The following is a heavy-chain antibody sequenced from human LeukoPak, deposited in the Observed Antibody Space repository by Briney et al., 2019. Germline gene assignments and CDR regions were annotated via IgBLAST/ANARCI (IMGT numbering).Heavy chain of an antibody. D-gene: IGHD3-10*01. Sequence: SETLSLTCTVSGYSISSGYYWGWIRQPPGKGLEWIGSIYHSGSTYYNPSLKSRVTISVDTSKNQFSLKLSSVTAADTAVYYCASVAFGIDYYFDYWGQGILVTVSS. CDR2: IYHSGST. CDR1: GYSISSGYY. V-gene: IGHV4-38-2*02. J-gene: IGHJ4*02. CDR3: ASVAFGIDYYFDY.